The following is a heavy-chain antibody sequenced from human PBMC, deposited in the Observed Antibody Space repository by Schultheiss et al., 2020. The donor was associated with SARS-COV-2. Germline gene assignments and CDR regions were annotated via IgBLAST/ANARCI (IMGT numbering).Heavy chain of an antibody. D-gene: IGHD3-3*02. CDR2: IYTSGST. CDR1: GGSISSYY. J-gene: IGHJ6*02. V-gene: IGHV4-4*07. Sequence: SETLSLTCIVSGGSISSYYWSWIRQPAGKGLEWIGRIYTSGSTNYNPSLKSRVTMSIDTSRNQFSLKLSSVTAADTAVYYCVRWHSFYGMDVWGQGTTVTVSS. CDR3: VRWHSFYGMDV.